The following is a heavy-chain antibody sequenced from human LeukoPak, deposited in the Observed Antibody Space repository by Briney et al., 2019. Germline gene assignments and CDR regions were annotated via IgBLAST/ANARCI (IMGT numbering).Heavy chain of an antibody. CDR3: ARFIAVAGFDI. D-gene: IGHD6-19*01. Sequence: SETLSLTCTVSGDSISSSSYYWGWIRQPPGTGLAWIGSIYYSGSTYYNPSLKSRVTISVDTSKNQFSLKLSSVTAADTAVYYCARFIAVAGFDIWGQGTMVTVSS. J-gene: IGHJ3*02. CDR2: IYYSGST. CDR1: GDSISSSSYY. V-gene: IGHV4-39*01.